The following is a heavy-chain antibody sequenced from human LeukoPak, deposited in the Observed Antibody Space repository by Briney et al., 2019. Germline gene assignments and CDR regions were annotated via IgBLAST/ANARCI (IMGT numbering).Heavy chain of an antibody. V-gene: IGHV3-30*02. Sequence: GGSLRLSCAASGFTFSSYGMHWVRQAPGKGLEWVAVIWYDGSNKYYADSVKGRFTISRDNSKNTLYLQMNSLRAEDTAVYYCAKNYGSGSYLGDYWGQGTLVTVSS. CDR3: AKNYGSGSYLGDY. CDR1: GFTFSSYG. D-gene: IGHD3-10*01. CDR2: IWYDGSNK. J-gene: IGHJ4*02.